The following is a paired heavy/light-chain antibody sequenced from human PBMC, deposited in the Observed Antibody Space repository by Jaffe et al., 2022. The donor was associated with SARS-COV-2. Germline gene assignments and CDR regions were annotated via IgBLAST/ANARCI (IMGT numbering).Light chain of an antibody. CDR2: EVT. CDR1: SSDVGDVGGYDY. J-gene: IGLJ1*01. CDR3: SSYAGSNNYV. Sequence: QSALTQPPSASGSPGQSVTISCTGTSSDVGDVGGYDYVSWYQQRPGKAPKLMIYEVTKRPSGVPDRFSGSKSGNTASLTVSGLQADDEADYYCSSYAGSNNYVFGTGTKVTVL. V-gene: IGLV2-8*01.
Heavy chain of an antibody. D-gene: IGHD1-7*01. J-gene: IGHJ3*02. V-gene: IGHV3-7*03. Sequence: EEQLVESGGGLVQPGGSLRLSCVASAFTFKTYWMNWVRQAPGKGLEWVANIKPDGSDKYYVDSVKGRFTISRDNAKNSLYLQMNSLGAEDTAVYYCARDRSWNYGAFDIWGQGRMVIVSS. CDR2: IKPDGSDK. CDR3: ARDRSWNYGAFDI. CDR1: AFTFKTYW.